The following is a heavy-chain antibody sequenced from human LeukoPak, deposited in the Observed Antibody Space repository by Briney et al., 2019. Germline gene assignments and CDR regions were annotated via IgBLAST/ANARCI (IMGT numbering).Heavy chain of an antibody. J-gene: IGHJ6*02. Sequence: ASVKVSCKASGYTFTSYDINWVRQATGQGLEWMGWMNPNSGNTGYAQKVQGRVTITRNTSISTAYMELSSLRSEDTAVYYCARLGWVGDYYYYYGMDVWGQGTTVTVSS. CDR2: MNPNSGNT. CDR1: GYTFTSYD. V-gene: IGHV1-8*01. CDR3: ARLGWVGDYYYYYGMDV. D-gene: IGHD1-26*01.